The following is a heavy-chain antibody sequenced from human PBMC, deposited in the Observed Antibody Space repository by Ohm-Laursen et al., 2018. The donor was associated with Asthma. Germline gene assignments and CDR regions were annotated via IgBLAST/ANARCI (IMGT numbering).Heavy chain of an antibody. CDR2: IIPIFGTA. Sequence: GSSVKVSCKVSGGTFSSYAISWVRQAPGQGLEWMGGIIPIFGTANYAQKFQGRVTITADESTSTAYMELSSLRSEDTAVYYCARERYCSSTSCYTRLFDYWGQGTLVTVSS. D-gene: IGHD2-2*02. CDR3: ARERYCSSTSCYTRLFDY. V-gene: IGHV1-69*01. J-gene: IGHJ4*02. CDR1: GGTFSSYA.